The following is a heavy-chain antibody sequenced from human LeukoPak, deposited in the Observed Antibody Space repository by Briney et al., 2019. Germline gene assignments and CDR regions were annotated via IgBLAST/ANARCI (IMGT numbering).Heavy chain of an antibody. CDR1: GFTLNRYW. Sequence: GSLRLSCAGSGFTLNRYWTSWVRQAAGKGLEWVASIKQNGNEKHYVDSVKGRFIISRDNAENSVSLQMNSLRDEDTAIYYCARLLGESTIYDLWGQGTLVTVSS. CDR2: IKQNGNEK. J-gene: IGHJ5*02. D-gene: IGHD3-16*01. V-gene: IGHV3-7*01. CDR3: ARLLGESTIYDL.